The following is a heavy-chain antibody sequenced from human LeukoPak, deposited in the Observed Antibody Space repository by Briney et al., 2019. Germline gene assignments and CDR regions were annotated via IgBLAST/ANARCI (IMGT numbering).Heavy chain of an antibody. V-gene: IGHV1-18*01. Sequence: ASVKVSCKASGYTFTSYGISWVRQAPGRGLEWMGWISAYNGNTNYAQKLQGRVTMTTDTSTSTAYMELRSLRSDDTAVYYCARVSLLLYWFDPWGQGTLVTVSS. J-gene: IGHJ5*02. D-gene: IGHD3-10*01. CDR2: ISAYNGNT. CDR3: ARVSLLLYWFDP. CDR1: GYTFTSYG.